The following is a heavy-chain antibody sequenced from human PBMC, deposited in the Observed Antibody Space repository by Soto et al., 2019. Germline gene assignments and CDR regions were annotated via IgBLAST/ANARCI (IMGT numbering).Heavy chain of an antibody. CDR1: GGSISSYY. Sequence: PSETLSLTCPVSGGSISSYYWSWIRQPPGKGLEWIGYIYYSGSTNYNPSLKSRVTISIDTSKNQFSLKLSSVTAVDTAVYYCARDRRSSGGWYYYYGMDVWGQGTTVTVSS. CDR3: ARDRRSSGGWYYYYGMDV. CDR2: IYYSGST. D-gene: IGHD6-19*01. J-gene: IGHJ6*02. V-gene: IGHV4-59*01.